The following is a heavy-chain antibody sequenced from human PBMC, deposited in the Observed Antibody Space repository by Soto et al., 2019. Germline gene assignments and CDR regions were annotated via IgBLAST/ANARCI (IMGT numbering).Heavy chain of an antibody. D-gene: IGHD6-19*01. CDR2: IRSKAYGGTT. J-gene: IGHJ3*02. CDR3: TRASEYSSGWYGAFDI. V-gene: IGHV3-49*03. Sequence: GGSLRLSCTASGFTFGDYAMSWFRQAPGKGLEWVGFIRSKAYGGTTEYAASVKGRFTISRDDSKSIAYLQMNSLKTEDTAVYYCTRASEYSSGWYGAFDIWGQGTMVTVSS. CDR1: GFTFGDYA.